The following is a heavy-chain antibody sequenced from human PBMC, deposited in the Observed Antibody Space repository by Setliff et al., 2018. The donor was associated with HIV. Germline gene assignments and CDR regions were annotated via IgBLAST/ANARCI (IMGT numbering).Heavy chain of an antibody. Sequence: SETLSLTCTVSGGSISSYYWSWIRQPPGRGLEWIGYIYYGGSTNYNPSLKSRVTISVDTSKNQFSLKLSSVTAADTAVYYCASSPSKRGYSYAPGGGAFNIWGQGTKVTV. V-gene: IGHV4-59*01. CDR3: ASSPSKRGYSYAPGGGAFNI. CDR1: GGSISSYY. D-gene: IGHD5-18*01. CDR2: IYYGGST. J-gene: IGHJ3*02.